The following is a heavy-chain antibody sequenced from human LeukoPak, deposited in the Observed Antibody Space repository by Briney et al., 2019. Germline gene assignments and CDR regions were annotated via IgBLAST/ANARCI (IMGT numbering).Heavy chain of an antibody. J-gene: IGHJ2*01. CDR2: ISGSGGST. CDR3: AKGSASSWYLLSFWYFDL. D-gene: IGHD6-13*01. CDR1: GFTFSSYA. V-gene: IGHV3-23*01. Sequence: PGGSLRLSCAASGFTFSSYAMSWVRQAPGKGLEWVSAISGSGGSTYYADSVKGRFTISRDNSKNTLYLQMNSLRAEDTAVYYCAKGSASSWYLLSFWYFDLWGRGTLVTVSS.